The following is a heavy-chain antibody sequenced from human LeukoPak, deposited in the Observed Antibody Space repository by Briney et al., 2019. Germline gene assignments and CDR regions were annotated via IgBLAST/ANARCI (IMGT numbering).Heavy chain of an antibody. CDR1: GFTFSSYW. CDR2: IKQDGSEK. J-gene: IGHJ3*02. V-gene: IGHV3-7*01. Sequence: AGGSLRLSCAASGFTFSSYWMSWVRQAPGKGLAWVANIKQDGSEKYYVDSVKGRFTISRDNAKNSPYLQMNSLRAEDTAVYYCAREAYNWNIDVFDIWGQGTMVTVSS. CDR3: AREAYNWNIDVFDI. D-gene: IGHD1/OR15-1a*01.